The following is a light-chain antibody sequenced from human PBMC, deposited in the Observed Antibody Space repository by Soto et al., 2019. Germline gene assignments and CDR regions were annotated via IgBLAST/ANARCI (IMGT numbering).Light chain of an antibody. J-gene: IGKJ1*01. CDR3: QQYGTSWT. CDR1: QSVSIRH. CDR2: ATS. V-gene: IGKV3-20*01. Sequence: IVLTQSPGTLSLSPGEGATLSCRTSQSVSIRHLAWYQQRPGQAPRLLIHATSDRATGTPDRFSGSGSGTDFTLTITSLEPEDFAVYYCQQYGTSWTFGQGTKVEI.